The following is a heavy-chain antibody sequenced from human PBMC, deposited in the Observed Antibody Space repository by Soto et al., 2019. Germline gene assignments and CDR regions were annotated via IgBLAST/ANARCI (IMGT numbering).Heavy chain of an antibody. V-gene: IGHV3-30-3*01. J-gene: IGHJ4*02. CDR1: GFTFSSYA. D-gene: IGHD5-18*01. Sequence: QVQLVESGGGVVQPGRSLRLSCAASGFTFSSYAMHWVRQAPGKGLEWVAVISYDGSNKYYADSVKGRFTISRDNSKNTLYLQMNSLRAEDTAGYYCASQEGYRSSIGAFDYWGQGTLVTVSS. CDR2: ISYDGSNK. CDR3: ASQEGYRSSIGAFDY.